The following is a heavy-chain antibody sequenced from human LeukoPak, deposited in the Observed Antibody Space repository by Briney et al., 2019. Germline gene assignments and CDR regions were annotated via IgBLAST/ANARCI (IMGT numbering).Heavy chain of an antibody. V-gene: IGHV4-59*01. CDR1: GDSISSYY. CDR2: IYYSGST. J-gene: IGHJ5*02. CDR3: ARDAYDSVSWFDP. Sequence: SETLSLTCTVSGDSISSYYWSWIRQPPGKGLEWIGYIYYSGSTNYNPSLKSRVTISLDTSKNQLSLKLTSVTAADTAVYYCARDAYDSVSWFDPWGQGTLVTVSS. D-gene: IGHD3-22*01.